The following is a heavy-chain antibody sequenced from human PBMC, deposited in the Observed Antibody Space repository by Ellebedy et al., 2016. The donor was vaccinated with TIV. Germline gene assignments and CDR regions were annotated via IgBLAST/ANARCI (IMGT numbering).Heavy chain of an antibody. CDR2: VLYSGTT. CDR1: GDFVTSGAYY. J-gene: IGHJ4*02. CDR3: ARDSPAYYNSRGLNF. V-gene: IGHV4-61*08. D-gene: IGHD3-22*01. Sequence: LRLSCTVSGDFVTSGAYYWSWIRQPPGKGLEWIGYVLYSGTTSYNPSLLGRLSISIDTSKNQFSLNLTSVTAADTAFYFCARDSPAYYNSRGLNFWGPGILVTVSS.